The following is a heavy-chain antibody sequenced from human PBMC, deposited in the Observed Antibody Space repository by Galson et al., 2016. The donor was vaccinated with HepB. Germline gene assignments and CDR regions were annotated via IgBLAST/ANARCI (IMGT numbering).Heavy chain of an antibody. Sequence: KVSCKASGFPFTSYGISWVRQAPGQGFEWLGWISANNGNTKYAQKFQGRVTMTMDPSTSTAFMDLRSLRSDDTAVYYCARGDGDVYHFAYWGQGTLVTVSS. V-gene: IGHV1-18*01. J-gene: IGHJ4*02. CDR2: ISANNGNT. CDR3: ARGDGDVYHFAY. CDR1: GFPFTSYG. D-gene: IGHD4-17*01.